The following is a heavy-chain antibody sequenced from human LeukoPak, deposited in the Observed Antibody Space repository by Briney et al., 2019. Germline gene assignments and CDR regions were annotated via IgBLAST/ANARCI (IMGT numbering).Heavy chain of an antibody. CDR3: ARGGRSSIAVAGTY. CDR1: GASISSYY. V-gene: IGHV4-59*05. Sequence: PSETLSLTCTVSGASISSYYWSWIRQPPGKGLEWIGSIYYSGSTYYNPSLKSRVTISVDTSKNQFSLKLSSVTAADTAVYYCARGGRSSIAVAGTYWGQGTLVTVSS. J-gene: IGHJ4*02. D-gene: IGHD6-19*01. CDR2: IYYSGST.